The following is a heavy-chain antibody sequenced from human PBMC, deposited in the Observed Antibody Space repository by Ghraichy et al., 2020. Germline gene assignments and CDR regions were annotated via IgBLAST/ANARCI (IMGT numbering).Heavy chain of an antibody. CDR1: GFTFSSYA. D-gene: IGHD2-15*01. V-gene: IGHV3-23*01. J-gene: IGHJ6*02. CDR3: AKDPPPYCSGGSCYAVRDYYGMDV. CDR2: ISGSGGST. Sequence: GGSLRLSCAASGFTFSSYAMSWVRQAPGKGLEWVSAISGSGGSTYYADSVKGRFTISRDNSKNTLYLQMNSLRAEDTAIYYCAKDPPPYCSGGSCYAVRDYYGMDVWGQGTTVTVSS.